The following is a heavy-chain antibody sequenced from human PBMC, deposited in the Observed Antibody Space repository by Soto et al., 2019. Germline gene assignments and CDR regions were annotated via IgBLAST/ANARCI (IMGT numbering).Heavy chain of an antibody. CDR3: ARLTPLAVAGRVGIWFDP. J-gene: IGHJ5*02. Sequence: SETLSLTCTVSGGSIISYYWSWIRQPPGKGLEWIGYIYYSGSTNYNPSLKSRVTISVDTSKNQFSLKLSSVTAADTAVYYCARLTPLAVAGRVGIWFDPWGQGTLVTVS. CDR1: GGSIISYY. CDR2: IYYSGST. D-gene: IGHD6-19*01. V-gene: IGHV4-59*01.